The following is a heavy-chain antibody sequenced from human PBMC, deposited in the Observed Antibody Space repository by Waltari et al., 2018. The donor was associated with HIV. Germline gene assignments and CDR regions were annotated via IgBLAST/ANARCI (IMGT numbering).Heavy chain of an antibody. D-gene: IGHD1-1*01. J-gene: IGHJ4*02. CDR2: MSSSSSTI. Sequence: VQLVASGGGLVQPGGSLRLSCAASGFTFSSYTMNWVSTAPGKGLEWVSYMSSSSSTIYYADSVKGRFTISRDNAKNSLYLQMNSLRDEDTAVYYCARDQGLNWNDRPFDYWGQGTLVTVSS. CDR3: ARDQGLNWNDRPFDY. CDR1: GFTFSSYT. V-gene: IGHV3-48*02.